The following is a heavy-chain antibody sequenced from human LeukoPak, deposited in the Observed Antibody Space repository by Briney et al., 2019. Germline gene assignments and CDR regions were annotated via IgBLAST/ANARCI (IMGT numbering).Heavy chain of an antibody. J-gene: IGHJ6*02. Sequence: GASVKVSCKASGYTFTSYDINWVRQATGQGLEWMGWISAYNGNTNYAQKLQGRVTMTTDTSTSTAYMELRSLRSDDTAVYYCARDAAAAYWDYYYYYGMDVWGQGATVTVSS. CDR2: ISAYNGNT. CDR3: ARDAAAAYWDYYYYYGMDV. V-gene: IGHV1-18*01. D-gene: IGHD2-2*01. CDR1: GYTFTSYD.